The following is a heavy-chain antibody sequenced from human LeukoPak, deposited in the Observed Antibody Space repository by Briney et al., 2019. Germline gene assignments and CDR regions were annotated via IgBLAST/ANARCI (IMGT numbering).Heavy chain of an antibody. D-gene: IGHD3-9*01. CDR3: ARGRKRYFDWSLSSEFDY. V-gene: IGHV1-8*01. CDR1: GYTFTRYD. CDR2: MNPNSGNT. Sequence: GASVTVSCKASGYTFTRYDINWVRQATGQGLAWMGWMNPNSGNTGYAQKFQGRVTMTRNTSISTAYMELSSLRSEDTAVYYCARGRKRYFDWSLSSEFDYWGQGTLVTVSS. J-gene: IGHJ4*02.